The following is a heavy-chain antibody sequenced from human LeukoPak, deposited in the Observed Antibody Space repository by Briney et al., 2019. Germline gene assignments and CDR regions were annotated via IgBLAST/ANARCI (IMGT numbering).Heavy chain of an antibody. J-gene: IGHJ3*02. CDR3: ARPRYCSTTSCSDAFDI. D-gene: IGHD2-2*01. CDR1: GGSFSGYY. V-gene: IGHV4-34*01. Sequence: SETLSLTCAVYGGSFSGYYWSWIRQPPGKGLEWIGEINHSGSTNYNPSLRSRVTISVDTSKNRFSLKLSSVTAADTAVYYCARPRYCSTTSCSDAFDIWGQGTMVTVSS. CDR2: INHSGST.